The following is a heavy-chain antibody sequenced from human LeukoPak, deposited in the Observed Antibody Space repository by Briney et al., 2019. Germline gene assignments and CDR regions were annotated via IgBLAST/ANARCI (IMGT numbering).Heavy chain of an antibody. CDR1: GGSISSSSYY. Sequence: SETLSLTCTVSGGSISSSSYYWGWIRQPPGKGLEWIGSIYYSGSTYYNPSLKSRVTISVDTSKNQFSLKLSSVTAADTAVYYCARGAEYYYDSSGYSGWGQGTLVTVSS. V-gene: IGHV4-39*07. D-gene: IGHD3-22*01. J-gene: IGHJ4*02. CDR3: ARGAEYYYDSSGYSG. CDR2: IYYSGST.